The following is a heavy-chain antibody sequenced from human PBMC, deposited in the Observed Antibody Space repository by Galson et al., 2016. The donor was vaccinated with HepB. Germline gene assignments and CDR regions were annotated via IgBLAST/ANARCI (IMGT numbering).Heavy chain of an antibody. CDR2: VYYTGNS. V-gene: IGHV4-39*01. CDR3: ARHVSPIDAFDI. CDR1: YGSITTDSHY. Sequence: SETLSLTCSVSYGSITTDSHYWDWIRQSPGKGLEWIGSVYYTGNSYYGPSLKSRATISVDTSKDHFSLKLTSVTAADPAVYYCARHVSPIDAFDIWGLGTMVTVSS. J-gene: IGHJ3*02. D-gene: IGHD5/OR15-5a*01.